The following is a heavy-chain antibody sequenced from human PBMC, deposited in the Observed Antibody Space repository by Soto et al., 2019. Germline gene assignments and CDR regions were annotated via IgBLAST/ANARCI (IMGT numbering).Heavy chain of an antibody. CDR1: GDSVTNGFY. CDR3: ARDPPDFLSGFDC. CDR2: VYPSGNT. D-gene: IGHD1-26*01. Sequence: SETLSLTCGVSGDSVTNGFYWAWIRQAPGRGLEWIGSVYPSGNTYYNPSLKSRVTISVDTPKNQFSLTLNSVTAADTALYYCARDPPDFLSGFDCWGQGTLVTVSS. V-gene: IGHV4-38-2*02. J-gene: IGHJ4*02.